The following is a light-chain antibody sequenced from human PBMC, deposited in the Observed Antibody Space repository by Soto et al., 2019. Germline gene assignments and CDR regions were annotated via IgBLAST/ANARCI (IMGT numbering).Light chain of an antibody. CDR1: QDISNY. CDR2: DAS. J-gene: IGKJ2*01. Sequence: DIQLTQSPSSLSASVGDLVTITCQASQDISNYLNWYQQKPGKAPKLLIYDASNLKTGVPLRFSGSGSGTLFTFTISSLQPEDIGTYFCQQIDNLPMIAFGQGTKV. CDR3: QQIDNLPMIA. V-gene: IGKV1-33*01.